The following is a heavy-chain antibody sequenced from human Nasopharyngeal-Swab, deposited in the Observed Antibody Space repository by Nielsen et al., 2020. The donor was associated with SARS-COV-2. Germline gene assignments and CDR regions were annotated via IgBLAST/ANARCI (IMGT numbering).Heavy chain of an antibody. CDR2: ISWNSGSI. D-gene: IGHD5-12*01. CDR3: ANDNYDSAFDI. CDR1: GFTFDDYA. V-gene: IGHV3-9*01. Sequence: SLKLSCASSGFTFDDYALHWVRQAPGKGLEWVSGISWNSGSIGYADSVKGRFTISRDNAKNSLYLQMNSLRAEDTALYYCANDNYDSAFDIWGQGTMVTVSS. J-gene: IGHJ3*02.